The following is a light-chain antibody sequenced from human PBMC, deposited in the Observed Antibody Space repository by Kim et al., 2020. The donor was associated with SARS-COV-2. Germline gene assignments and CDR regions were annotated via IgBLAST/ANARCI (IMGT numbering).Light chain of an antibody. CDR1: QSVCNNY. J-gene: IGKJ2*03. Sequence: LSPGEGATLSCGASQSVCNNYLAWYQQRPGQAPRPLIHGASSRATGIPDRFTGSGSGRDFTLTISRLEPADFAVYYCHQYCSSPRSLGQGTKLEIK. CDR2: GAS. CDR3: HQYCSSPRS. V-gene: IGKV3-20*01.